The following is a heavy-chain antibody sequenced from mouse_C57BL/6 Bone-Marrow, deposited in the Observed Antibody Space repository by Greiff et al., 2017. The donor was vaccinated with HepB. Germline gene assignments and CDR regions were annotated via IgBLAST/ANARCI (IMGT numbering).Heavy chain of an antibody. Sequence: EVKLMESGGGLVQSGRSLRLSCATSGFTFSDFYMEWVRQAPGKGLEWIAASRNKANDYTTEYSASVKGRFIVSRDTSQSILYLQMNALRAEDTAIYYCARDASFITTVVAPFAYWGQGTLVTVSA. CDR2: SRNKANDYTT. D-gene: IGHD1-1*01. V-gene: IGHV7-1*01. J-gene: IGHJ3*01. CDR3: ARDASFITTVVAPFAY. CDR1: GFTFSDFY.